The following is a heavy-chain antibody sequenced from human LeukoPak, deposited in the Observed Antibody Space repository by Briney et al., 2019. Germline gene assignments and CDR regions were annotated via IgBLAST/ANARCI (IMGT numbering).Heavy chain of an antibody. Sequence: ASVKVSCKASGYTFTSYGISWVRQAPGQGLEWMGWISGYNGNTNYAQKVQGRVTMTTDTSTSTAYMELWSLTSDDTAVYYCARDLGDYYYDSSGYAHFDYWGQGSLVTVSS. V-gene: IGHV1-18*01. CDR2: ISGYNGNT. CDR1: GYTFTSYG. CDR3: ARDLGDYYYDSSGYAHFDY. D-gene: IGHD3-22*01. J-gene: IGHJ4*02.